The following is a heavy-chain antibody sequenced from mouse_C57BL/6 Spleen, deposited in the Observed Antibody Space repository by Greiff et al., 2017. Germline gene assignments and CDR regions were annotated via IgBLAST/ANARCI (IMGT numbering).Heavy chain of an antibody. J-gene: IGHJ3*01. CDR1: GFNIKDDY. D-gene: IGHD3-1*01. Sequence: VQLQQSGAELVRPGASVKLSCTASGFNIKDDYMHWVKQRPEQGLEWIGWIDPENGDTEYASKFQGKATITADTSSNTAYLQLSSLTSEDTAVYYCTLARATFAYWGQGTLVTVSA. V-gene: IGHV14-4*01. CDR3: TLARATFAY. CDR2: IDPENGDT.